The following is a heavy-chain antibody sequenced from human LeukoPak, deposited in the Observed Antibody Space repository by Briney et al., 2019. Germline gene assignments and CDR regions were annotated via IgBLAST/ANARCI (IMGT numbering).Heavy chain of an antibody. CDR2: IYPGDSDT. CDR1: GYRFTTYW. J-gene: IGHJ4*02. CDR3: ARARDTAVAVDY. Sequence: GESLKISCKGSGYRFTTYWIGWVRQMPGKGLEWMGIIYPGDSDTRYSPSFQGQVTISADTSISTAYLQWSSLKASDTAMYYYARARDTAVAVDYWGQGTLVTVSS. V-gene: IGHV5-51*01. D-gene: IGHD6-19*01.